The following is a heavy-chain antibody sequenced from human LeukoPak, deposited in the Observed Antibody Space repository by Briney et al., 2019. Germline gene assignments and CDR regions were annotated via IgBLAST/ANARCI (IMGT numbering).Heavy chain of an antibody. CDR3: ARRTRGDAGTNAFDI. D-gene: IGHD6-13*01. CDR2: IYPGDSDT. V-gene: IGHV5-51*01. CDR1: GYSFTSYW. J-gene: IGHJ3*02. Sequence: GESLKISCKGSGYSFTSYWIGWVRQMPGKGLEWMGIIYPGDSDTRYSPSFQGQVTISADKSISTAYLQWSSLKASDTAMYYCARRTRGDAGTNAFDIWGQGTMVTVSS.